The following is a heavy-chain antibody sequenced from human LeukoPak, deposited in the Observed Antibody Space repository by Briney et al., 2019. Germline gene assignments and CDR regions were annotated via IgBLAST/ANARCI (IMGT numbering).Heavy chain of an antibody. V-gene: IGHV5-51*01. CDR1: GYRFTTYW. CDR2: IYPSDSDP. D-gene: IGHD4-11*01. CDR3: ARAYSNDWFDP. Sequence: GESLKISCEGSGYRFTTYWIGWVRQMPGKGLEWMGIIYPSDSDPRYSPSFQGQVTVSADKSITTAYLQWSSLKASDTAIYYCARAYSNDWFDPWGQGTLVTVSS. J-gene: IGHJ5*02.